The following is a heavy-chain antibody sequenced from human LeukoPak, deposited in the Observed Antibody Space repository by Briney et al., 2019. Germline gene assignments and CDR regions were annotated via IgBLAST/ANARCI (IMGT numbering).Heavy chain of an antibody. Sequence: GSLRLSFAASGFTVSSNYMSWVRQAPGKGLEWVSILYSGGSTYYADSVKGRFSISRDNSKNTLYLQMNSLRAEDTAVYYCARDPDSTGYYDYWGQGTLVTVSS. D-gene: IGHD3-22*01. J-gene: IGHJ4*02. CDR2: LYSGGST. CDR1: GFTVSSNY. CDR3: ARDPDSTGYYDY. V-gene: IGHV3-66*01.